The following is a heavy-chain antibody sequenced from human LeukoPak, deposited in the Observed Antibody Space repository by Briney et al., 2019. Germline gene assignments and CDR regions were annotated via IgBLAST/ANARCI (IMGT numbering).Heavy chain of an antibody. V-gene: IGHV3-49*03. CDR2: IRSKAYGGTT. D-gene: IGHD2-2*01. CDR1: GFTFGDYA. J-gene: IGHJ4*02. CDR3: AKEGCSSTSCYLSEFDY. Sequence: GGSLRLSCTASGFTFGDYAMSWFRQAPGKGLEWVGFIRSKAYGGTTEYAASVKGRFTISRDDSKSIAYLQMNSLRAEDTAVYYCAKEGCSSTSCYLSEFDYWGQGTLVTVSS.